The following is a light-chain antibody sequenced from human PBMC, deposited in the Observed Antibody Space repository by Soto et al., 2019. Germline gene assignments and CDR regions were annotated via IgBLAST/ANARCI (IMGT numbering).Light chain of an antibody. CDR2: EVN. J-gene: IGLJ2*01. CDR3: SSYGGSNNLV. CDR1: SSDVGGYNY. V-gene: IGLV2-8*01. Sequence: QSALTQPPSASGSPGQSVTISCTGTSSDVGGYNYVSWYQQHPGKAPKLMIYEVNKRPSGVPDRFSGSKSGNTASLTVSGLLAEDEAGYYCSSYGGSNNLVFGGGTKLTVL.